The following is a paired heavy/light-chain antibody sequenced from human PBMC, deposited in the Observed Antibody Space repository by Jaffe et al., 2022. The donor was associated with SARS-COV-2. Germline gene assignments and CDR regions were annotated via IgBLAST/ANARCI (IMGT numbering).Light chain of an antibody. Sequence: QSALTQPASVSGSPGQSITISCTGSGSDVGTSNLVSWYQQHPGQAPKLIIYEVNKRFSVSKSANTASLTISGLQAEDEADYYCCSYATTSTFVIFGGGTKLTVL. CDR2: EVN. V-gene: IGLV2-23*02. CDR1: GSDVGTSNL. J-gene: IGLJ2*01. CDR3: CSYATTSTFVI.
Heavy chain of an antibody. Sequence: QVQLVESGGGVVQPGRSLRLSCASSGFTFKDYGMHWVRQAPGKGLEWVAIIWYDGNKKYYADFVKGRFTISRDNSKNTLYLQMNSLTVEDTAVYFCARESSGNYDYWGQGTLVTVPS. D-gene: IGHD1-26*01. J-gene: IGHJ4*02. CDR3: ARESSGNYDY. V-gene: IGHV3-33*01. CDR1: GFTFKDYG. CDR2: IWYDGNKK.